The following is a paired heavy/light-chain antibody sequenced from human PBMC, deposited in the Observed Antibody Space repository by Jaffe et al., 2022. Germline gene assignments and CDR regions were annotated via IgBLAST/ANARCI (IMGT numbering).Heavy chain of an antibody. CDR3: ARDAYNSGLDAFDI. V-gene: IGHV3-48*03. CDR2: ISSSGGKI. J-gene: IGHJ3*02. Sequence: EVHLVEAGGGLVQPGGSLRVSCAASGFTLSNYEMNWVRQAPGKGLEWVSYISSSGGKIYTADSVKGRVTISRDDAKNLLYLQMNSLRAEDTAVYYCARDAYNSGLDAFDIWGQGTMVTVSS. CDR1: GFTLSNYE. D-gene: IGHD3-9*01.
Light chain of an antibody. CDR2: WAS. CDR1: QSVLYSSDNKNY. V-gene: IGKV4-1*01. J-gene: IGKJ2*01. CDR3: QQYYSRPYT. Sequence: DIVMTQSPDSLAVSLGERATINCKSSQSVLYSSDNKNYLAWYQQKPGQPPKLLIYWASTRESGVPDRFSGSGSGTDFTLTISSLQVEDVAVYYCQQYYSRPYTFGQGTKLEIK.